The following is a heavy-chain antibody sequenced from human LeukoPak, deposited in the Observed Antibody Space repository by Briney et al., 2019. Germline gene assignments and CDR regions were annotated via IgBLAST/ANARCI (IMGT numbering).Heavy chain of an antibody. D-gene: IGHD3-10*01. CDR2: ISGSGGST. V-gene: IGHV3-23*01. CDR1: GFTFSSYA. CDR3: AKDGSGSFLYYFDY. Sequence: GGSLRLSCAASGFTFSSYAMSWVRQAPGKGLEWVSAISGSGGSTYYADSVKGRFTISRDNSKNTLYPQMNSLRAEDTAVYYCAKDGSGSFLYYFDYWGQGTLVTVSS. J-gene: IGHJ4*02.